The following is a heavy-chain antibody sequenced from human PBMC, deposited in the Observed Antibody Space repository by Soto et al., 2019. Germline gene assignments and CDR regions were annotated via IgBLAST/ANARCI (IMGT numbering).Heavy chain of an antibody. V-gene: IGHV4-30-4*01. Sequence: QVQLQESGPGLVKPSQTLSLTCTVSSGSISSDDYYWSSIRQPPGKGLEWIGYIYYSGSTYYNPSLKSRVTISVDTSKNHFSLKLSSVTAADTAVYYCARESLTTVTGYDYWGQGTLVTVSS. CDR1: SGSISSDDYY. D-gene: IGHD4-17*01. CDR2: IYYSGST. J-gene: IGHJ4*02. CDR3: ARESLTTVTGYDY.